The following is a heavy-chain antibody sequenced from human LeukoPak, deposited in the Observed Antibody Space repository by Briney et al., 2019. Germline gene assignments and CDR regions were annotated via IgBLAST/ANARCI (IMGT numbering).Heavy chain of an antibody. J-gene: IGHJ3*02. V-gene: IGHV3-23*01. CDR3: AKHVLRFLEWLPIDAFDI. CDR2: ISGSGGST. CDR1: GFTFSSYA. Sequence: GGSLRLSCAASGFTFSSYAMSWVRQAPGKGLEWVSAISGSGGSTYYADSVKGRFAISRDNSKNTLYLQMNSLRAEDTAVYYCAKHVLRFLEWLPIDAFDIWGQGTMVTVSS. D-gene: IGHD3-3*01.